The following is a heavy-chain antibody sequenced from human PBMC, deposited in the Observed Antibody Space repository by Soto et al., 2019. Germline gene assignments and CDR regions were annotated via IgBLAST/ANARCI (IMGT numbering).Heavy chain of an antibody. Sequence: KPSETLSLTCTVSGGSISSSSYYWGWIRQPPGKGLEWIGSIYYSGSTYSNPPLKSRVTISVDTSKNQFSLKLSSVTAADTAVYYCARHEYYYDSSGYYSTYYYGMDVWGQGTTVTVSS. CDR1: GGSISSSSYY. CDR2: IYYSGST. CDR3: ARHEYYYDSSGYYSTYYYGMDV. J-gene: IGHJ6*02. D-gene: IGHD3-22*01. V-gene: IGHV4-39*01.